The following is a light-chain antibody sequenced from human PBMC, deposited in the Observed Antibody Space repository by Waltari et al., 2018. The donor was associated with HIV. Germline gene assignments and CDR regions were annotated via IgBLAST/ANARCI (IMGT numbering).Light chain of an antibody. J-gene: IGLJ2*01. V-gene: IGLV2-23*02. CDR2: EVS. CDR1: SSDVGGYNL. Sequence: QSALTQPAPLSGSPGQSITISCTGTSSDVGGYNLVYWYQQPPGKAPKLMIYEVSKRPSGVSNRFSGSNSGNTASLTISGLQAEDEADYYCCAYAGSTTYVIFGGGTKLTVL. CDR3: CAYAGSTTYVI.